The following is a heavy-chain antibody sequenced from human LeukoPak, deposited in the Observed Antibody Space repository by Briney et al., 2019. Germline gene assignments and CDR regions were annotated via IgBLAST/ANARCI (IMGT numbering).Heavy chain of an antibody. J-gene: IGHJ4*02. CDR2: IKQDGSEK. CDR3: ARDTDDFWSGPRDY. Sequence: GGSLRLSCAASGFTFSSYWMSWVRQAPGRGLEWVANIKQDGSEKYYVDSVKGRFTISRDNAKNSLYLQMNSLRAEDTAVYYCARDTDDFWSGPRDYWGQGTLVTVSS. V-gene: IGHV3-7*01. CDR1: GFTFSSYW. D-gene: IGHD3-3*01.